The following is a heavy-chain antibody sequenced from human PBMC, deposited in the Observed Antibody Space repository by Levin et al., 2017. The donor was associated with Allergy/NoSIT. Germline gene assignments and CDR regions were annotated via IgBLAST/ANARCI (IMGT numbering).Heavy chain of an antibody. V-gene: IGHV3-73*01. CDR3: TRPGGFRAFDI. CDR2: IRSKANSYAT. J-gene: IGHJ3*02. D-gene: IGHD4-23*01. Sequence: ETLSLTCAASGFTFSGSAMHWVRQASGKGLEWVGRIRSKANSYATAYAASVKGRFTISRDDSKNTAYLQMNSLKTEDTAVYYCTRPGGFRAFDIWGQGTMVTVSS. CDR1: GFTFSGSA.